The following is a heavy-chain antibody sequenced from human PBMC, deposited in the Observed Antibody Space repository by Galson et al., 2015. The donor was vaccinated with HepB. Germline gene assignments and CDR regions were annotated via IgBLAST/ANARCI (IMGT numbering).Heavy chain of an antibody. CDR2: ITNDGAGT. V-gene: IGHV3-64D*08. CDR3: VKVDILSGFLVRSFHV. J-gene: IGHJ3*01. Sequence: SLRLSCAASGLNFNYYAMHWVRQAPGRGLEYISGITNDGAGTNYADFVRGRFTISRDNSRESLNLQMTGLRPDDTAPYYCVKVDILSGFLVRSFHVWGQGTMVTVAS. D-gene: IGHD3-9*01. CDR1: GLNFNYYA.